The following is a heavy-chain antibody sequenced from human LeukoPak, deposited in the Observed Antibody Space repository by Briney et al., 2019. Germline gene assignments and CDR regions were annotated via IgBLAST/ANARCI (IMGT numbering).Heavy chain of an antibody. CDR2: ISSSGSTI. Sequence: PGGSLRLSCAASGFTFSSYEMNWVRQAPGKGLEWVSYISSSGSTIYYADSVKGRFTISRDNAKNSLYLQMNSLRAEDTAVYYCARGFPTVTTNVDYWGQGTLVTVSS. CDR1: GFTFSSYE. CDR3: ARGFPTVTTNVDY. J-gene: IGHJ4*02. D-gene: IGHD4-17*01. V-gene: IGHV3-48*03.